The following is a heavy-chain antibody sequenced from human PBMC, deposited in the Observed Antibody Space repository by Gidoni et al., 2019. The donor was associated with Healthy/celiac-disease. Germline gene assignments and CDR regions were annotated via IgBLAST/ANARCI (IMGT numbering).Heavy chain of an antibody. CDR1: GFTFSNAW. Sequence: EVQLVESGGGLVKPGGSLRLSCAAPGFTFSNAWMSWVRQAPGKGLEWVGRIKSKTDGGTTDYAAPVKGRFTISRDDSKNTLYLQMNSLKTEDTAVYYCTTVISTGYFVQDYWGQGTLVTVSS. D-gene: IGHD3-10*02. J-gene: IGHJ4*02. CDR3: TTVISTGYFVQDY. CDR2: IKSKTDGGTT. V-gene: IGHV3-15*01.